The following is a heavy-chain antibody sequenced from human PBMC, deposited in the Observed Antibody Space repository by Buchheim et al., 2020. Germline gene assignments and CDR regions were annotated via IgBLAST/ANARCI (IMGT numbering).Heavy chain of an antibody. CDR3: ARPHQPYSGYYSFDS. V-gene: IGHV3-30*04. CDR2: ISYDESNV. J-gene: IGHJ4*02. Sequence: QVQLVESGGGVVQPGTSLRLSCAASAFSFSTFSMHWVRQAPGKGLEWVAVISYDESNVYYADSVTGRFPISRDNSEGTLFLQMNSLRIEDTAVYFGARPHQPYSGYYSFDSWGQGAL. CDR1: AFSFSTFS. D-gene: IGHD5-12*01.